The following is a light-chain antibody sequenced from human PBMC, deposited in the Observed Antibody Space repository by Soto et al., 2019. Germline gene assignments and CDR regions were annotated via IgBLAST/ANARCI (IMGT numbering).Light chain of an antibody. V-gene: IGLV2-14*01. J-gene: IGLJ3*02. CDR1: TSDFGDDKY. Sequence: QAVVTQPASVSGSPGQSITMSCTGSTSDFGDDKYVSWYQQQPGKGPNLLIYGVSNRPSGVSNRFSGSKSGNTASLTISGLQVDDEADYFCGSLTTTRIWVFGGGTKVTVL. CDR2: GVS. CDR3: GSLTTTRIWV.